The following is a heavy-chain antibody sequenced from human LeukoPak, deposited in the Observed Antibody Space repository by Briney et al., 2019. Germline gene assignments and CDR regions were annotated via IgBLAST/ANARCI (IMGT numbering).Heavy chain of an antibody. D-gene: IGHD3-10*02. CDR1: GFTFSSYW. Sequence: GGSLRLSCAASGFTFSSYWMHWVRHAPGKGLVWVSRINSDGSSTSYADSVKGRFTISRDNAKNSLFLQMNSLRAEDTAVYYCAELGITMIGGVWGKGTTVTISS. CDR3: AELGITMIGGV. J-gene: IGHJ6*04. V-gene: IGHV3-74*01. CDR2: INSDGSST.